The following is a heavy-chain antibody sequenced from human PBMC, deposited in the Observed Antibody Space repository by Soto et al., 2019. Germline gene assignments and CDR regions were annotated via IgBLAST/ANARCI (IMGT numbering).Heavy chain of an antibody. Sequence: QVPLVQSGAEVKKPGSSVKVSCKASGGTFSSYAISWVRQAPGQGLEWMGGIIPIFGTANYAQKFQGRVTITADESTSTAYMELSSLRSEDTAVYYCARNAKHYDILTHFDYWGQGTLVTVSS. V-gene: IGHV1-69*01. CDR2: IIPIFGTA. D-gene: IGHD3-9*01. CDR1: GGTFSSYA. J-gene: IGHJ4*02. CDR3: ARNAKHYDILTHFDY.